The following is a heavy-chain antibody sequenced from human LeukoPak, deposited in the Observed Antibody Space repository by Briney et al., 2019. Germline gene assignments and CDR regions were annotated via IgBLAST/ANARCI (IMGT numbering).Heavy chain of an antibody. D-gene: IGHD3-16*02. J-gene: IGHJ3*02. Sequence: SETLSLTCAVYGGSFSGYYWSWIRQPPGKGLEWIGEINHSGSTNYNPSLKSRVTISVDTSKNQFSLKLSSVTAADTAVYYCARRAKTVWGSYRYRAFDIWGQGTMVTVSS. CDR2: INHSGST. CDR1: GGSFSGYY. CDR3: ARRAKTVWGSYRYRAFDI. V-gene: IGHV4-34*01.